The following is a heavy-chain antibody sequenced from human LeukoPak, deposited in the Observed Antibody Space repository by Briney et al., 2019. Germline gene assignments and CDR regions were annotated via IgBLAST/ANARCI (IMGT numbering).Heavy chain of an antibody. J-gene: IGHJ4*02. CDR3: ARGPAKVYGSGSYEPG. CDR1: GGSFSGYY. V-gene: IGHV4-34*01. CDR2: INHSGST. Sequence: SETLSLTCAVYGGSFSGYYWSWIRQPPGKGLEWIGEINHSGSTNYNPSLKSRVTISVDTSKNQFSLKLSSVTAADTAVYYCARGPAKVYGSGSYEPGRGQGTLVTVSS. D-gene: IGHD3-10*01.